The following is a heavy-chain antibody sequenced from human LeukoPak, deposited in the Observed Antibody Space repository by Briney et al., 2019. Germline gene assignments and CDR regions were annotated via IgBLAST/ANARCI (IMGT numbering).Heavy chain of an antibody. D-gene: IGHD3-3*01. J-gene: IGHJ6*03. CDR2: IYHSGST. V-gene: IGHV4-38-2*02. Sequence: SETLSLTCTVSGYSISSGYYWGWIRQPPGKGLEWIGSIYHSGSTYYNPSLKSRVTISVDTSKNQFSLKLSSVTAADTAVYYCARGGRITIFGVVAPRYYYMDVWGKGTTVTVSS. CDR1: GYSISSGYY. CDR3: ARGGRITIFGVVAPRYYYMDV.